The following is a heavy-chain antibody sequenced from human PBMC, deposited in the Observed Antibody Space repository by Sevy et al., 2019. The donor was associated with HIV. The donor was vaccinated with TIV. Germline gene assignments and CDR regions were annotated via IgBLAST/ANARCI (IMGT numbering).Heavy chain of an antibody. D-gene: IGHD2-15*01. Sequence: SEILSLTCTVAGDSISTSSYYWGWIRQPPGKELEWIGTIYDSGSTYYNPSLKSRVSISQDTSKKQFTLNLSSVTAADAAVYYCARHFDSDGSGKPDWFDPWGQGTLVTVSS. CDR3: ARHFDSDGSGKPDWFDP. J-gene: IGHJ5*02. CDR2: IYDSGST. CDR1: GDSISTSSYY. V-gene: IGHV4-39*01.